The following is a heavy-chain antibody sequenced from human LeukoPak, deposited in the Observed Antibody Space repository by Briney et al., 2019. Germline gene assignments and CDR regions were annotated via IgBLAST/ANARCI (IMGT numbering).Heavy chain of an antibody. Sequence: WIRQAPGKGLEWVGRIKSKTDGETVYYAAPVKGRLTISRDDSKATLFLHMNSLKTEDTAVYYCARGAGYGDYRYFDYWGQGARVTVSS. D-gene: IGHD4-17*01. J-gene: IGHJ4*02. CDR2: IKSKTDGETV. CDR3: ARGAGYGDYRYFDY. V-gene: IGHV3-15*01.